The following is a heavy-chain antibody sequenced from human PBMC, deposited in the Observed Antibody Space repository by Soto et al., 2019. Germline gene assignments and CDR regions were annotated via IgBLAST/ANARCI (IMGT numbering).Heavy chain of an antibody. CDR3: ARGWIGDLNDAFDI. D-gene: IGHD2-2*03. CDR2: INSYGSST. Sequence: EVQLVESGGGSVQPGGSLRLSCAASGFTFSRYWMHWVRQAPGKGLVWVSRINSYGSSTDYADSVKGRFTISRDNAKNPLYLQMNSLRVEDTAVYYCARGWIGDLNDAFDIWGQGTMVTVSS. CDR1: GFTFSRYW. V-gene: IGHV3-74*01. J-gene: IGHJ3*02.